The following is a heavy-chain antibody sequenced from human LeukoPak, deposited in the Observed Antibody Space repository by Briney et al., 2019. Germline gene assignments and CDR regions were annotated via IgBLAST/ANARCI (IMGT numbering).Heavy chain of an antibody. D-gene: IGHD6-13*01. CDR2: IYYSGST. V-gene: IGHV4-31*03. CDR1: GVSINSGGYY. CDR3: ARSSWYPKRALDY. J-gene: IGHJ4*02. Sequence: SETLSLTCTVSGVSINSGGYYWSWIRQHPGKGLEWIGYIYYSGSTYYNPSLKSRVTISVDTSKNQFSLKLSSVTAADTAVYYCARSSWYPKRALDYWGQGTLVTVSS.